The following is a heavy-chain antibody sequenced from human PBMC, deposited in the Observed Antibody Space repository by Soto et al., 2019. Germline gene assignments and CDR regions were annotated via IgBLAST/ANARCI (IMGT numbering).Heavy chain of an antibody. CDR2: FYYSGTT. Sequence: QVQLQEEGPGLVKPLETLSLTCAVSGGSISNYYWSWIRQTPGKRLEWIGYFYYSGTTKYNPSLKSRVTISEDPSKNQFSLELTSVTAADTAVYYCARQPLGGDDSFDVWGQGTMVTVSS. V-gene: IGHV4-59*08. D-gene: IGHD3-16*01. CDR1: GGSISNYY. J-gene: IGHJ3*01. CDR3: ARQPLGGDDSFDV.